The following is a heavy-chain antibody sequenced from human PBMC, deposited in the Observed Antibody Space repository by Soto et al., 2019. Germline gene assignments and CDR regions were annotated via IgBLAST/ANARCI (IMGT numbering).Heavy chain of an antibody. V-gene: IGHV3-30-3*01. D-gene: IGHD1-1*01. CDR3: ANPIPKTGTTFGF. CDR2: ISHDGSNK. J-gene: IGHJ4*02. Sequence: PGGSLRLSCAVSGFTLNTFAMEWVRQAPGKGLDWVAGISHDGSNKDYADSMKGRFTISRDNSKDTLYLQINSLRAEDTAVYYCANPIPKTGTTFGFWGQGTLVTVSS. CDR1: GFTLNTFA.